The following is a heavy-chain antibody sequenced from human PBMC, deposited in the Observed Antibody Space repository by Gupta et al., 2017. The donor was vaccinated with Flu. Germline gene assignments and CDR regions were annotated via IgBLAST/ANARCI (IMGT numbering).Heavy chain of an antibody. J-gene: IGHJ5*02. CDR1: GGSISSSSYY. Sequence: QLQLQESGPGLVKPSETLSLTCTVSGGSISSSSYYWGWIRQPPGKGLEWIGSIYYSGSTYYNPSLKSRVTISVDTSKNQFSLKLSSVTAADTAVYYCAQRISAGRGHNWFDPWGQGTLVTVSS. D-gene: IGHD5-12*01. V-gene: IGHV4-39*01. CDR2: IYYSGST. CDR3: AQRISAGRGHNWFDP.